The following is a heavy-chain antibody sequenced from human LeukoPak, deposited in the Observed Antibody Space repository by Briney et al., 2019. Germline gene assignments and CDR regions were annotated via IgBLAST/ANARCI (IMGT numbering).Heavy chain of an antibody. Sequence: GSLRLSCAASGFTFSTYAVNWVRQAPGKGLEWVSAITGSGGATYYADSVKGRFTISRDNAKNSLYLQMNSLRAEDTAVYYCAMEGMGFDYWGQGTLVTVSS. J-gene: IGHJ4*02. CDR1: GFTFSTYA. D-gene: IGHD6-13*01. CDR2: ITGSGGAT. V-gene: IGHV3-21*01. CDR3: AMEGMGFDY.